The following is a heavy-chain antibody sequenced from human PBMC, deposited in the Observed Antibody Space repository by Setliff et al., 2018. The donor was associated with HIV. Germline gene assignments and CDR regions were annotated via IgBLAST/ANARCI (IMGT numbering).Heavy chain of an antibody. D-gene: IGHD3-3*01. V-gene: IGHV4-39*02. CDR1: GASTSDNIYY. J-gene: IGHJ4*02. CDR3: ARPSFGIGGGANFDS. CDR2: AHYSGAI. Sequence: SETLSLTCSVTGASTSDNIYYWGWIRHSPGKGLEWIASAHYSGAIFYNPSLKSRVTMSVDTSGSRFSLKLTSVTAADTAVYYCARPSFGIGGGANFDSWGQGIVVTVSS.